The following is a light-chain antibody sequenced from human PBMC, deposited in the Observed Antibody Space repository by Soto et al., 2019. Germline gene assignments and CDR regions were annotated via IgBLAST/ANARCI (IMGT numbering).Light chain of an antibody. CDR1: QSVAGNY. Sequence: ENVLTPFSGTLSLSPGERATLSCGASQSVAGNYLAWYQQKPGQAPRFLIYGASRRATGIPDRFSGSGSGTDFTLTISSLEPEDFALYYCQQRSNWPITFGQGTRLEIK. V-gene: IGKV3D-20*02. CDR2: GAS. CDR3: QQRSNWPIT. J-gene: IGKJ5*01.